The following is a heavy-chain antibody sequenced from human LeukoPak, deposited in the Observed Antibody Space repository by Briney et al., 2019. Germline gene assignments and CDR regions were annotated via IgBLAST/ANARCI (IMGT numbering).Heavy chain of an antibody. D-gene: IGHD2-21*01. V-gene: IGHV4-38-2*02. J-gene: IGHJ5*02. CDR2: IYHSGST. Sequence: PSETLSLTCTVSGYSISSGYYWGWIRQPPGKGLEWIGSIYHSGSTYYNPSLKSRVTISVDTSKNQFSLKLSSVAAADTAVYFCARHSVVFAFKGWFDPWGQGTLVTVSS. CDR1: GYSISSGYY. CDR3: ARHSVVFAFKGWFDP.